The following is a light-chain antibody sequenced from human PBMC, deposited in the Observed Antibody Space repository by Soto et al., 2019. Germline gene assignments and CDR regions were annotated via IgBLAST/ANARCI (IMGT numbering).Light chain of an antibody. CDR3: QQDGSSSYT. J-gene: IGKJ2*01. CDR2: AAS. V-gene: IGKV3-20*01. CDR1: QSISSSY. Sequence: EIVLTQSPGTLSLSPGERATLSCRSSQSISSSYLAWYQQKPGQAPRLRIYAASSRATGIPDRFSGSGSGTDFTLTISRLEPEDVAVYYCQQDGSSSYTFGQGTQLEIK.